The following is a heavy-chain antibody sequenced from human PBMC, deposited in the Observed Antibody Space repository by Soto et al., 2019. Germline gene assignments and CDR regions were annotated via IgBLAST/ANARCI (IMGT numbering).Heavy chain of an antibody. CDR2: ISKNIIDT. V-gene: IGHV3-21*06. J-gene: IGHJ4*02. CDR3: AREKLYSTSSIDF. CDR1: GFSFSSHS. D-gene: IGHD6-6*01. Sequence: GGSLRLSCAAYGFSFSSHSMHWVRQAPGKGLEWVSFISKNIIDTSHADSVKGRSTISRDNAKSKVYLQMDSLRIEDTGVYYCAREKLYSTSSIDFWGQGTRVTVSS.